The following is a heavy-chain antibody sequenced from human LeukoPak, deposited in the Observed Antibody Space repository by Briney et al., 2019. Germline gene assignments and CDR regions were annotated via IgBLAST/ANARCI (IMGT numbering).Heavy chain of an antibody. CDR2: INHSGST. CDR1: GGSFSGYY. J-gene: IGHJ2*01. CDR3: ARRRYFDL. V-gene: IGHV4-34*01. Sequence: SETLSLTCAVYGGSFSGYYWTWIRQPPGKGLEWIGEINHSGSTNYNPSLKSRVTISVDTSKNQFSLKLSSVTAADTAVYYCARRRYFDLWGRGTLVTVSS.